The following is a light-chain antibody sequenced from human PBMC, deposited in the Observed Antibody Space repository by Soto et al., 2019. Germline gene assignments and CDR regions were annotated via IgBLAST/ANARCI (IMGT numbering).Light chain of an antibody. CDR3: QQYNPSSRT. CDR1: QSISTW. V-gene: IGKV1-5*03. J-gene: IGKJ1*01. CDR2: KAS. Sequence: DIQITQSPSPLSAFVGDRVTITCQSSQSISTWLAWYQQKPGKDPKLLIFKASSLQSGVPSRFSGSGSGTDFILTISSLQPDDVATYYCQQYNPSSRTFGQGTKVDIK.